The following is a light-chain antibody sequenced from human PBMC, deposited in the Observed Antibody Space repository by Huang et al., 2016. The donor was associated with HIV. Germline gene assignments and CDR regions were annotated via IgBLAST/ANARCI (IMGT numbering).Light chain of an antibody. CDR1: QDIRNS. V-gene: IGKV1-33*01. J-gene: IGKJ2*01. CDR2: GAS. CDR3: QQYGNLPPYT. Sequence: DIQVTQSPSSLSVSLGDRVTISCQASQDIRNSLIWYQHKPGKAPKLLIYGASNLEPGVPSRFSGSGAGTHFTLTISSLQPEDFATYYCQQYGNLPPYTFGQGTKLDIK.